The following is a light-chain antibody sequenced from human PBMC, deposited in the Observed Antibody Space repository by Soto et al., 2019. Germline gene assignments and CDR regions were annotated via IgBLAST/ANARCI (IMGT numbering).Light chain of an antibody. CDR1: QRVNNY. Sequence: DVQMTQSPSSLSASVGDSVTITCRASQRVNNYLNWYQQKPGEAPKLLIYAASSLQIGVPSRFGGSGSGTDFTLAISGLHPEDFAIYYCQQSYITPWTFGQGTKVEIK. CDR3: QQSYITPWT. J-gene: IGKJ1*01. CDR2: AAS. V-gene: IGKV1-39*01.